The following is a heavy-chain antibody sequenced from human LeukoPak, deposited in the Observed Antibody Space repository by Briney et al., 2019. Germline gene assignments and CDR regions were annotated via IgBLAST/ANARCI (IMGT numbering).Heavy chain of an antibody. CDR2: IYHSGST. Sequence: PSETLSLTCTVSGGSISTYYWNWIRQPPGKGLEWIGYIYHSGSTNYNPSLQSRVTISVDTSKNQFSLKLSSVTAADTAVYYCARSKGGTYYYDSSGYYLEGNGAFDIWGQGTMVTVSS. V-gene: IGHV4-59*01. CDR3: ARSKGGTYYYDSSGYYLEGNGAFDI. D-gene: IGHD3-22*01. J-gene: IGHJ3*02. CDR1: GGSISTYY.